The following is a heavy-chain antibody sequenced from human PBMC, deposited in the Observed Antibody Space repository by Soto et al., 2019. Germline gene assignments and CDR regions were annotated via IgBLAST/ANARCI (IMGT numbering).Heavy chain of an antibody. Sequence: PGGSLRLSCAASGFTVSSNYMSWVRQAPGKGLEWVSVIYSGGSTYYADSVKGRFTISRDNSKNTLYLQMNSLRAEDTAVYYCARDFVYCSSTSCYIPHDAFDIWGQGTMVTVSS. D-gene: IGHD2-2*02. CDR2: IYSGGST. V-gene: IGHV3-66*01. J-gene: IGHJ3*02. CDR3: ARDFVYCSSTSCYIPHDAFDI. CDR1: GFTVSSNY.